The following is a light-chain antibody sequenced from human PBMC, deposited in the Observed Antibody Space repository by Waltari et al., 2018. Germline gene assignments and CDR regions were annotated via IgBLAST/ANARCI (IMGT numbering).Light chain of an antibody. CDR3: QQRSLWPLT. Sequence: EIVLTQSPATLSLFAGERATLSCRASERVSRYLGWYQQKPGQAPRLLIYDTSIRATGVPARFIGSGYGTDFTLTISSLEPEDFALYFCQQRSLWPLTFGGGTKVEI. V-gene: IGKV3-11*01. CDR2: DTS. CDR1: ERVSRY. J-gene: IGKJ4*01.